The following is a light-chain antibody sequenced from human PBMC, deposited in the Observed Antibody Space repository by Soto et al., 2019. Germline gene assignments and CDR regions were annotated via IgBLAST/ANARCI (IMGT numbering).Light chain of an antibody. CDR2: EGS. J-gene: IGLJ1*01. Sequence: QSVLTQPASVSGSPGQSIPISCTGTSSDVGNYNLVSWYQQHPGKAPKLMIYEGSKRPSGVSNRFSGSKSGNTASLTISILQAEDEADYYCCSYAGSSTYVFGTGTKVTVL. CDR3: CSYAGSSTYV. CDR1: SSDVGNYNL. V-gene: IGLV2-23*01.